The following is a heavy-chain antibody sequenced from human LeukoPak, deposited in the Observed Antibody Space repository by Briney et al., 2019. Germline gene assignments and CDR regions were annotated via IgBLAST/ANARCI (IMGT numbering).Heavy chain of an antibody. Sequence: PGGSLRLSCAASGFTFSSYAMSWVRQAPGKGLEWVSSISGSGGSTYYADSVKGRFAISRDSSTKTVYLQMNSLRAEDTAVYYCAKEAAGSSSWYGVVQYWGQGALVTVSS. D-gene: IGHD6-13*01. CDR3: AKEAAGSSSWYGVVQY. J-gene: IGHJ4*02. V-gene: IGHV3-23*01. CDR2: ISGSGGST. CDR1: GFTFSSYA.